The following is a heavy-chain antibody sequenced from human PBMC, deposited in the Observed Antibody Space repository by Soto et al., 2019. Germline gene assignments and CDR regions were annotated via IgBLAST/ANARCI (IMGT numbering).Heavy chain of an antibody. D-gene: IGHD6-19*01. CDR3: AKDNAEAVAGIYYYYYGMDV. Sequence: SETLSLTCTVFGGSITYYCSWMRLSPGKGLEWIGEINHSGSTNYNPSLKSRVTMSVDNSKNTLYLQMNSLRAEDTAVYYCAKDNAEAVAGIYYYYYGMDVWGQGTTVTVSS. CDR2: INHSGST. V-gene: IGHV4-34*10. J-gene: IGHJ6*02. CDR1: GGSITYY.